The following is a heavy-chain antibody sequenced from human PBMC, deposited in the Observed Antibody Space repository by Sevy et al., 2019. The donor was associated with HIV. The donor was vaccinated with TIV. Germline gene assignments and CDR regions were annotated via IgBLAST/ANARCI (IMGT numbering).Heavy chain of an antibody. CDR1: GFTFADYW. J-gene: IGHJ4*02. V-gene: IGHV3-7*01. CDR3: AREVGGFNWRPYYFDS. CDR2: IKQDESKK. Sequence: GGSLRLSCTASGFTFADYWMSWVRQTPGRGLEWVATIKQDESKKYYMDSVKGRFAISRDNGKNSVSLQMNGLRVEDTALYYCAREVGGFNWRPYYFDSWGQGTLVTVSS. D-gene: IGHD3-3*01.